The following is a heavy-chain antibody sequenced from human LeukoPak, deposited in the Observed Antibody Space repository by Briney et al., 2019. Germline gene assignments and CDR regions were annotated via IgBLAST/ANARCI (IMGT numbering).Heavy chain of an antibody. CDR1: GFTFSSYA. Sequence: GGSLRLSCAASGFTFSSYAMSWVRQAPGKGLEWVSGISGSGDDTYYADSVKGRFTISRDNSKNTLYVQVNSLGTEDTAAYYCAKGSYYDSSGSSYFDYWGQGTLVTVSS. J-gene: IGHJ4*02. D-gene: IGHD3-22*01. CDR2: ISGSGDDT. CDR3: AKGSYYDSSGSSYFDY. V-gene: IGHV3-23*01.